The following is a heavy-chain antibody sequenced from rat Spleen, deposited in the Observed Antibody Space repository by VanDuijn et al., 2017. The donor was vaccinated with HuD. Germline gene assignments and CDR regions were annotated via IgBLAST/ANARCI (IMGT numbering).Heavy chain of an antibody. V-gene: IGHV5-17*01. CDR1: GFTFSDYT. CDR2: IVDDGSNT. J-gene: IGHJ1*01. Sequence: EVQLVESGGGLVQPGRSLKLSCEASGFTFSDYTMAWVRQAPKKGLEWVAAIVDDGSNTFYRDSVKGRFTISRDNAKSTLYLQVDSLRSEDTAIYYCTREETLYWYFDFWGPGTMVTVSS. D-gene: IGHD3-4*01. CDR3: TREETLYWYFDF.